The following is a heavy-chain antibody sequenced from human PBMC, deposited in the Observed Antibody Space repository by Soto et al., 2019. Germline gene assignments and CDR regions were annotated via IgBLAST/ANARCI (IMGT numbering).Heavy chain of an antibody. D-gene: IGHD2-15*01. CDR3: ARDCCGATCSNGRWSMDV. V-gene: IGHV3-7*04. Sequence: VESGGGLVQPGGSLRLSCGASGFTFSSFWINWVRQAPGKGLEWVANIKTDGSEKNYEDSVQGRFTVSRDNAKNSRYLQMKGLRAEDTAVYYCARDCCGATCSNGRWSMDVWGQGTTVTVSS. CDR1: GFTFSSFW. J-gene: IGHJ6*02. CDR2: IKTDGSEK.